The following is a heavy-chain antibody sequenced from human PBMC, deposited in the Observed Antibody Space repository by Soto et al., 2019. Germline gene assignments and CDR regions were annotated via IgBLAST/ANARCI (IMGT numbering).Heavy chain of an antibody. CDR2: ITPSGGST. Sequence: QVPLVQAGAEVKKPGASVKVSCKASGYTFTSYYMHWVRQTPAQGLELMGIITPSGGSTSYAQKFQGRVTMTRDRLTSTVYIELSSLRSEFTAVYYLAIGPIVVLYLDLWGSGTLVTVAS. J-gene: IGHJ2*01. D-gene: IGHD2-21*01. V-gene: IGHV1-46*01. CDR1: GYTFTSYY. CDR3: AIGPIVVLYLDL.